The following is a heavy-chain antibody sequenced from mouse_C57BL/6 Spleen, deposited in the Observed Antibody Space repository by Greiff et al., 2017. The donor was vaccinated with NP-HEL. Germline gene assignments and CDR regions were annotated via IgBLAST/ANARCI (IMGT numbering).Heavy chain of an antibody. D-gene: IGHD3-2*02. Sequence: EVQLQQSGPELVKPGASVKISCKASGYSFTDYNMNWVKQSNGKSLEWIGVINPNYGTTSYNQKFKGKATLTVDQSSSTAYMQLNSRTSEDSAVYYCAGNKGGQGAWFAYWGQGTLVTVSA. CDR3: AGNKGGQGAWFAY. J-gene: IGHJ3*01. CDR2: INPNYGTT. CDR1: GYSFTDYN. V-gene: IGHV1-39*01.